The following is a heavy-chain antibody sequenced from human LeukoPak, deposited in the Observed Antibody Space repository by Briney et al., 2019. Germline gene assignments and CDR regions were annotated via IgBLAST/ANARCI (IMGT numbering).Heavy chain of an antibody. CDR1: GGTFSSYA. CDR3: ARGSSSPTGDYYYYMDV. D-gene: IGHD6-13*01. CDR2: IIPIFGTA. Sequence: SVKVSCKASGGTFSSYAISWVRQAPGQGLEWMGGIIPIFGTANYAQKFQGRVTITADESTSTAYMELSSPRSEDTAVYYCARGSSSPTGDYYYYMDVWGKGTTVTVSS. J-gene: IGHJ6*03. V-gene: IGHV1-69*01.